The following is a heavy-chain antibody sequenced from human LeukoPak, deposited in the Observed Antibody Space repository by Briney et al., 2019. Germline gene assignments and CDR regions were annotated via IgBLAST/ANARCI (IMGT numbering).Heavy chain of an antibody. CDR3: ARGGYYGSGNDFRFDP. CDR2: IYYSGST. D-gene: IGHD3-10*01. J-gene: IGHJ5*02. Sequence: SETLSLTCTVSGGSISSYYWSWIRRPPGKGLEWIGYIYYSGSTNYKPSLKSRVTISVDTSKNQFSLKLSSVTAADTAVYYCARGGYYGSGNDFRFDPWGQGTLVTVSS. CDR1: GGSISSYY. V-gene: IGHV4-59*01.